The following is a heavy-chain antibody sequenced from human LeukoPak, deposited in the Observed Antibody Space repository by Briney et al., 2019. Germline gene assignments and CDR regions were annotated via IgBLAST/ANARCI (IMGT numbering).Heavy chain of an antibody. CDR1: EFTFSSYA. V-gene: IGHV3-23*01. CDR2: ISGSSATT. Sequence: PGGSLRLSCAASEFTFSSYAMSWVRQAPGKGLEWVSTISGSSATTNYADSVKGRFTISRDNSKNTLYLQMNSLRVEDTAVYYCAKAGPYYFDYWGQGTLVTVSS. J-gene: IGHJ4*02. CDR3: AKAGPYYFDY.